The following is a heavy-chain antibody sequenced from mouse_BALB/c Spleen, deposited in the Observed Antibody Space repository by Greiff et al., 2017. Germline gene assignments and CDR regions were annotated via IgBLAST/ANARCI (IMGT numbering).Heavy chain of an antibody. Sequence: VQLQQSGAELVKPGASVKLSCTASGFNIKDTYMHWVKQRPEQGLEWIGRIDPANGNTKYDPKFQGKATITADTSSNTAYLQLSSLTSEDTAVYYCARYYDYDGDYDAMDYWGQGTSVTVSS. CDR2: IDPANGNT. CDR1: GFNIKDTY. CDR3: ARYYDYDGDYDAMDY. J-gene: IGHJ4*01. V-gene: IGHV14-3*02. D-gene: IGHD2-4*01.